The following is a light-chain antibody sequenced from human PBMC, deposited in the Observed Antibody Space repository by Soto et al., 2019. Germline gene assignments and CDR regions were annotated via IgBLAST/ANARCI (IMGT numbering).Light chain of an antibody. CDR3: RLSYSGAGV. Sequence: QAVVTQEPSLTVSPGGTVTLTCGSSTGAVTSGHYPYWFQQKPGQAPRTLIYDTSNKYSWTPARFSGSLLGGKAALTLSGGHPGEGAENSSRLSYSGAGVFGGGTKLTVL. CDR1: TGAVTSGHY. CDR2: DTS. J-gene: IGLJ2*01. V-gene: IGLV7-46*01.